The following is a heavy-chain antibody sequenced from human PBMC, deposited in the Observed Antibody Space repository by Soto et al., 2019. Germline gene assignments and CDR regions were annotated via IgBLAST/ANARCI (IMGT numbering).Heavy chain of an antibody. D-gene: IGHD6-19*01. V-gene: IGHV1-8*01. J-gene: IGHJ6*03. Sequence: DSVKVSCKASGYPFTSYDINWVRQATGEGVEWMGWMNTNRGDTGYAQKFQGRVTMTRNTSTGTAYMELRSRRSEETAVYYCARDALFRAVAPPTAPRSSYYMDAWGKGTTVTVSS. CDR2: MNTNRGDT. CDR1: GYPFTSYD. CDR3: ARDALFRAVAPPTAPRSSYYMDA.